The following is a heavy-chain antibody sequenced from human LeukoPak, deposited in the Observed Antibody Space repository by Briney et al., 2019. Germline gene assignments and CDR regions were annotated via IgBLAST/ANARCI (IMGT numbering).Heavy chain of an antibody. Sequence: SQTFATVCALSGDNVSRNTTAWNWIMQSPSRGLEWLGRTYYRSKWYYEYAVAVKGRITINPDTSRNQFSLQLNSVTPEDTAVYYCARGYYYTYWGQGTLVTVSS. J-gene: IGHJ4*02. CDR2: TYYRSKWYY. CDR3: ARGYYYTY. CDR1: GDNVSRNTTA. V-gene: IGHV6-1*01.